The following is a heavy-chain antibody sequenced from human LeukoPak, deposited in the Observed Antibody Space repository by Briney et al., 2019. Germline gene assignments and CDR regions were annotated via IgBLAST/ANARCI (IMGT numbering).Heavy chain of an antibody. CDR2: IYYTGST. Sequence: SETLSLTCTVSGGSISTYYWSWIRQPPGKGLEWIWYIYYTGSTNYNPSLKSRITISVDTSKNQFSLKLSSVTAADTAVYFCARDSRVPDGYNHYFDYWGQGTLVTVSS. CDR1: GGSISTYY. J-gene: IGHJ4*02. CDR3: ARDSRVPDGYNHYFDY. V-gene: IGHV4-59*01. D-gene: IGHD5-24*01.